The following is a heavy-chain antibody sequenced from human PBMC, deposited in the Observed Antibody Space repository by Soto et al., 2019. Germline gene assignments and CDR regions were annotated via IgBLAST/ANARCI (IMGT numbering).Heavy chain of an antibody. D-gene: IGHD2-15*01. CDR2: IRSKGDGETT. CDR3: TTDQAGGYFYYFGVVV. Sequence: GGSLRLSCAASGFTFSNAWMSWVRQATGKGLEWVGRIRSKGDGETTDYAAPVRGRFTISRDDSKNTFFLQMNSLKAEDTAVHYCTTDQAGGYFYYFGVVVLGQGTTVTVSS. V-gene: IGHV3-15*01. J-gene: IGHJ6*02. CDR1: GFTFSNAW.